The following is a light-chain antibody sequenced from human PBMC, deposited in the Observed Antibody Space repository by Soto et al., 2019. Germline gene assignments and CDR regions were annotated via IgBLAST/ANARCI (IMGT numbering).Light chain of an antibody. CDR3: QQINSYPIT. V-gene: IGKV1-9*01. J-gene: IGKJ5*01. CDR2: AAS. CDR1: QGINSY. Sequence: DIQLTHSPSFLSASVGDRVTITCRASQGINSYLAWYQQKPGKVPKLLIYAASTLQSGVPSRFSGSGSGTEFILTISSLQPEDFATYYCQQINSYPITFGQGTRLEIK.